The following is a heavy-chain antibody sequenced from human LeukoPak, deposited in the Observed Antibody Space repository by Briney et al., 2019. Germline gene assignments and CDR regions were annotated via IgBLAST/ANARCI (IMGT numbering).Heavy chain of an antibody. V-gene: IGHV3-30-3*01. CDR2: ISYDGSNK. CDR1: GFTFSSYA. Sequence: PGGSLRLSCAASGFTFSSYAMHWVRQAPGKGLEWVAVISYDGSNKYYADSVKGRFTISRDNSKNTLYLQMNSLRAEDTAVYYCAREWEYWGQGTLVTVSP. CDR3: AREWEY. D-gene: IGHD1-26*01. J-gene: IGHJ4*02.